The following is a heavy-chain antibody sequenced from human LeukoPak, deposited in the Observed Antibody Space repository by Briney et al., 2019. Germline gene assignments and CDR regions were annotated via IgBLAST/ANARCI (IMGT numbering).Heavy chain of an antibody. D-gene: IGHD5-12*01. CDR2: INPSGGST. CDR3: ARGSRGYSGYDLFDY. CDR1: GYTFTSYY. J-gene: IGHJ4*02. Sequence: ASVKVSCKASGYTFTSYYMRWVRQAPGQGLEWMGIINPSGGSTSYAQKFQGRVTMTRDTSTSTVYMELSSLRSEDTAVYYCARGSRGYSGYDLFDYWGQGTLVTVSS. V-gene: IGHV1-46*01.